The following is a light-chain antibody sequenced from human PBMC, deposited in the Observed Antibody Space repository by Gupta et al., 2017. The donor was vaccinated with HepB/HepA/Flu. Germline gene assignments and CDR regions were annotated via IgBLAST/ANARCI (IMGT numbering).Light chain of an antibody. CDR3: QAWDSSTVF. Sequence: SYELTQPPSVSVSPGQTASITCSGDTLGDKYACWYQQKPGQSPVLVIYQDNKRPSGIPERFSGSNSGNTATLTIRGTQAMDEADYYCQAWDSSTVFFGGGTKLTVL. CDR2: QDN. CDR1: TLGDKY. V-gene: IGLV3-1*01. J-gene: IGLJ2*01.